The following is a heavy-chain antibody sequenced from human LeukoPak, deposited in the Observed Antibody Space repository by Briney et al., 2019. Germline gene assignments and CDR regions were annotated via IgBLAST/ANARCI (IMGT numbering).Heavy chain of an antibody. CDR2: IYHSGST. V-gene: IGHV4-4*02. Sequence: SETLSLTCTVSGGSISSSNWWSWVRQPPGKGLEWIGEIYHSGSTNYNPSLKSRVTISVDKSKNQFSLKLSSVTAADTAVYYCASLIAAAGNYYFDYWGQGTLVTVSS. CDR1: GGSISSSNW. J-gene: IGHJ4*02. CDR3: ASLIAAAGNYYFDY. D-gene: IGHD6-13*01.